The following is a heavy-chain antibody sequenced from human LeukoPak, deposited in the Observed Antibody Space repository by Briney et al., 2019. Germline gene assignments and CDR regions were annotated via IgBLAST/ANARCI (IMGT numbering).Heavy chain of an antibody. D-gene: IGHD3-10*01. CDR1: AYTFTGYY. V-gene: IGHV1-2*02. J-gene: IGHJ4*02. Sequence: ASVKVSCKASAYTFTGYYIYWVRQAPGQGLEWMGWINPNSGGTNYDQKFQGSVTMTRDTSISTAYMELSRLRSDDTAVYYCARVPYYGSGSSPPLDYWGQGTLVTVSS. CDR2: INPNSGGT. CDR3: ARVPYYGSGSSPPLDY.